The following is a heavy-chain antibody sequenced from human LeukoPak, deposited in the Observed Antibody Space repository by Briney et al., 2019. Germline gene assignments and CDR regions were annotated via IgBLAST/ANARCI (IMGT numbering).Heavy chain of an antibody. J-gene: IGHJ5*02. CDR3: ASFWSGYYTRNWFDP. V-gene: IGHV1-69*13. D-gene: IGHD3-3*01. Sequence: ASVKVSCKASGYTFTSYGISWVRQAPGQGLEWMGGIIPIFGTANYAQKFQGRVTITADESTSTAYMELSSLRSEDTAVYYCASFWSGYYTRNWFDPWGQGTLVTVSS. CDR1: GYTFTSYG. CDR2: IIPIFGTA.